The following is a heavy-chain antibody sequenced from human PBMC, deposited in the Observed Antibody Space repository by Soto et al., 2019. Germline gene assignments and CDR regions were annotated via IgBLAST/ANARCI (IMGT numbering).Heavy chain of an antibody. J-gene: IGHJ4*02. CDR2: AYHNGLT. Sequence: SETLSLTCAVSGDSVTSNVWWSWVRQPPGKALQWIGEAYHNGLTDYNPSLKSRVTMSVDTSKNEFSLKLTSLAAADTAIYYCARDAAVPGESDRFDYWGQGTLVTVSS. V-gene: IGHV4-4*02. CDR3: ARDAAVPGESDRFDY. D-gene: IGHD6-19*01. CDR1: GDSVTSNVW.